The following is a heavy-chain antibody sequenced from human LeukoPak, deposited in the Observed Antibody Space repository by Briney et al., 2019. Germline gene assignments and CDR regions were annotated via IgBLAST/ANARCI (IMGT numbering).Heavy chain of an antibody. V-gene: IGHV4-61*02. CDR2: IYASGKT. D-gene: IGHD6-19*01. J-gene: IGHJ4*02. CDR3: ARDRDGYSSGWYRYFDY. Sequence: SETLSLTCTVSGASISSGTYHWTWIRQPAGEGLEWIGRIYASGKTNYNPSLKSRVTISVDTSKNQFSLKLNSVTAADTAVYYCARDRDGYSSGWYRYFDYWGQGTLVTVSS. CDR1: GASISSGTYH.